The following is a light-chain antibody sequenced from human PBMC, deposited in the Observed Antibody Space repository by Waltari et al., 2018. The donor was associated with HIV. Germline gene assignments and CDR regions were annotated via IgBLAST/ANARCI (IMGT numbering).Light chain of an antibody. CDR2: EVS. CDR3: SSYSRGALL. V-gene: IGLV2-14*01. J-gene: IGLJ2*01. Sequence: QSVLTQPASVSGSPGQSLTLSCTGTTNDIGSYKYVSWYQQSPDKAPKLIIYEVSNPPSGIFVRCSGSKSGNTASLTISGLQADDEAYYHCSSYSRGALLFGGGTKVTVL. CDR1: TNDIGSYKY.